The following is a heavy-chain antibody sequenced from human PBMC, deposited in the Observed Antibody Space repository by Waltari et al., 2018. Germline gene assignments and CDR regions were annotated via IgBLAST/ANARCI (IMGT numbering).Heavy chain of an antibody. CDR3: ARTVYYYGSGGYSDY. D-gene: IGHD3-10*01. V-gene: IGHV3-11*04. J-gene: IGHJ4*02. CDR2: FNSGSSPR. Sequence: QVQLVESGGGLVKPGGSLRLSCAASGFTFSDYYMSWIRQAPGKGLEWVSYFNSGSSPRYYADSVKGRFTISRDNTKNSLYLQMNSLRAEDAAVYYCARTVYYYGSGGYSDYWGQGTLVTVSS. CDR1: GFTFSDYY.